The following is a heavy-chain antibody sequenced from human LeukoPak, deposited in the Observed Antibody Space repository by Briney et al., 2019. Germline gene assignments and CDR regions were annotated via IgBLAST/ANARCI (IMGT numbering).Heavy chain of an antibody. V-gene: IGHV1-18*01. CDR2: ISAYNGNT. D-gene: IGHD3-3*01. CDR3: ARAGVVIIEDPYFDY. CDR1: GGTFSSYA. J-gene: IGHJ4*02. Sequence: GSSVKVSCKASGGTFSSYAISWVRQAPGQGLEWMGWISAYNGNTNYAQKLQGRVTMTTDTSTSTAYMELRSLRSDDTAVYYCARAGVVIIEDPYFDYWGQGTLVTVSS.